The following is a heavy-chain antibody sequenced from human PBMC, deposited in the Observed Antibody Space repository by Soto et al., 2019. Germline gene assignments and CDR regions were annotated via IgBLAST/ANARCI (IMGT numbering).Heavy chain of an antibody. V-gene: IGHV4-59*01. J-gene: IGHJ4*02. CDR1: GGSISSYS. D-gene: IGHD6-13*01. CDR3: ARGISSSWYSY. CDR2: IYYSGSI. Sequence: SETLSLTCTVSGGSISSYSWSWIRQPPGKGLEWIGYIYYSGSINYNPSLKSRVTISVDTSKNQFSLKLTSVTAADAAVYYCARGISSSWYSYWGQGTLVTVSS.